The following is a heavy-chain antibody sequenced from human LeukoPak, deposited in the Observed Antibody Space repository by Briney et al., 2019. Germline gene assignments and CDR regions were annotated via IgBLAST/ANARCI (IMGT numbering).Heavy chain of an antibody. V-gene: IGHV4-59*01. CDR2: IHYSGST. CDR1: GVSISVYY. Sequence: PAETLTLTCAVSGVSISVYYWSWIRQPPGKGLEWIGYIHYSGSTNYNPSLKSRLTISVNTSKNQFTLKLSSVTAADTAVYYWARLRRYGGNSPRAFDIWGQGTMVTVSS. CDR3: ARLRRYGGNSPRAFDI. J-gene: IGHJ3*02. D-gene: IGHD4-23*01.